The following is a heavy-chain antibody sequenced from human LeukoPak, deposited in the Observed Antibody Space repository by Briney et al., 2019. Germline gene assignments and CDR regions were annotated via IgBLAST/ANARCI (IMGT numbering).Heavy chain of an antibody. CDR2: IKQDGSGK. V-gene: IGHV3-7*01. D-gene: IGHD3-22*01. CDR3: ARRYYYDSSGYLDPFDY. CDR1: GFTFSSHA. Sequence: GGSLRLSCAASGFTFSSHAMSWVRQAPGKGLEWVANIKQDGSGKYYVDSVKGRFTISRDNAKNSLYLQMNSLRAEDTAVYYCARRYYYDSSGYLDPFDYWGQGTLVTVSS. J-gene: IGHJ4*02.